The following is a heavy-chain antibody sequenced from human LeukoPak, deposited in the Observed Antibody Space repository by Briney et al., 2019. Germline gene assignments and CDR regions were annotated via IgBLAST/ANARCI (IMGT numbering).Heavy chain of an antibody. Sequence: PGGSLRHSYSASGFNFNTYAMLCLRHAPGKGLEHFSASSSNVDSTYYANSVKGRLTISRDNSKTTLFLQMGSLRAEDMAVYYCARDSGGDAYHDYFDSWGQGTLVTVSS. D-gene: IGHD2-21*01. V-gene: IGHV3-64*01. CDR3: ARDSGGDAYHDYFDS. CDR1: GFNFNTYA. J-gene: IGHJ4*02. CDR2: SSSNVDST.